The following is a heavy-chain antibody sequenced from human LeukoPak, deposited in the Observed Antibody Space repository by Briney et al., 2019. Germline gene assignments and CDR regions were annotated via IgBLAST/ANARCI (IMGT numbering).Heavy chain of an antibody. CDR1: GYTFTSYA. CDR2: INAGNGNT. V-gene: IGHV1-3*01. CDR3: ARARRDGYNSGAFDI. Sequence: ASVKVSCKASGYTFTSYAMHWVRQAPGQRLEWMGWINAGNGNTKYSQEFQGRVTITRDTSASTAYMELRSLRSDDTAVYYCARARRDGYNSGAFDIWGQGTMVTVSS. D-gene: IGHD5-24*01. J-gene: IGHJ3*02.